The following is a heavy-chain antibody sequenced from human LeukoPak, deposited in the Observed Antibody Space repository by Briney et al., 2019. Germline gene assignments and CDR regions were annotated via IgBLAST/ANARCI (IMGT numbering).Heavy chain of an antibody. D-gene: IGHD5-24*01. CDR3: ARGGMKMAYYFDY. Sequence: GGSLRLSCAASGFTFSGHTMNWVRQAPGKGLEWVSYISSTGDTIYYADSVRGRFTISRDNARESVYLQMNSLRDEDTALYYCARGGMKMAYYFDYWGQGTLVTVSS. CDR2: ISSTGDTI. V-gene: IGHV3-48*02. J-gene: IGHJ4*02. CDR1: GFTFSGHT.